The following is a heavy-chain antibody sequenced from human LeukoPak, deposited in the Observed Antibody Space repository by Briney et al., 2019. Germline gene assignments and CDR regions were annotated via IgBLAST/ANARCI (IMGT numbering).Heavy chain of an antibody. J-gene: IGHJ4*02. Sequence: GGSLRLSCAASGFTFDDYAMHWVRQAPGKGLEWVSGISWNSGSIGYADSVKGRFTISRDNAKNSLYLQMNRLRAEDTALYYCAKDMDYYDSSGADYWGQGTLVTVSS. CDR2: ISWNSGSI. CDR1: GFTFDDYA. V-gene: IGHV3-9*01. D-gene: IGHD3-22*01. CDR3: AKDMDYYDSSGADY.